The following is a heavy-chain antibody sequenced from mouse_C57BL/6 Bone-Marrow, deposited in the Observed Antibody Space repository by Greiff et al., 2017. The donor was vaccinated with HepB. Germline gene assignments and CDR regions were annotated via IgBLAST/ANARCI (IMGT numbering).Heavy chain of an antibody. D-gene: IGHD2-4*01. J-gene: IGHJ2*01. V-gene: IGHV10-3*01. CDR2: IRSKSSNYAT. CDR1: GFTFNTYA. CDR3: VRDGYYDYDEGHYFDY. Sequence: EVQGVESGGGLVQPKGSLKLSCAASGFTFNTYAMHWVRQAPGKGLEWVARIRSKSSNYATYYADSVKDRFTISRDDSQSMLYLQMNNLKTEDTAMYYCVRDGYYDYDEGHYFDYWGQGTTLTVSS.